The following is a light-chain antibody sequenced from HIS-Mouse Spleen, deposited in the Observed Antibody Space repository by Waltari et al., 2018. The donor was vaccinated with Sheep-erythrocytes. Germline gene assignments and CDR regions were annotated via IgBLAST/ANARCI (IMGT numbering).Light chain of an antibody. CDR1: SSDVGGYNY. CDR2: DVS. Sequence: QSAVTQPRSVSGSPGQSVTISCTGTSSDVGGYNYVSWYQQHPGKVPKLMIYDVSKRPSGVPDRFSGSKSGNTASLTISGLQAEDEADYYCCSYAGSYTWVFGGGTKLTVL. J-gene: IGLJ3*02. V-gene: IGLV2-11*01. CDR3: CSYAGSYTWV.